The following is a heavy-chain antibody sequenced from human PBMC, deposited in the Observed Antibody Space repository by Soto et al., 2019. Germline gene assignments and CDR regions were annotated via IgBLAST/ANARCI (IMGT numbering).Heavy chain of an antibody. D-gene: IGHD3-10*01. CDR3: AREMGTMVRGVSLAFDI. J-gene: IGHJ3*02. Sequence: VASVKVSCKASGYTFTSYGISWVRQAPGQGLEWMGWISAYNGNTNYAQKLQGRVTMTTDTSTSTAYMELRSLRSDDTAVYYCAREMGTMVRGVSLAFDIWGQGTMVTVSS. CDR1: GYTFTSYG. CDR2: ISAYNGNT. V-gene: IGHV1-18*01.